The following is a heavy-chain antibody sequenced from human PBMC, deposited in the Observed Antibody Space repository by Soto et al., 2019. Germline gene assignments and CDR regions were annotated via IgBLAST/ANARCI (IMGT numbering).Heavy chain of an antibody. Sequence: SETLCLTCTVSGGSISSYYWSWIRQPPGKGLEWIGYIYYSGSTNYNPSLKSRDTISVDTSKNQFSLKLSSVTAADTAVYYCARADLGYCSGGSCYPDAFDIWGQGTMVTVSS. V-gene: IGHV4-59*01. CDR1: GGSISSYY. CDR3: ARADLGYCSGGSCYPDAFDI. J-gene: IGHJ3*02. CDR2: IYYSGST. D-gene: IGHD2-15*01.